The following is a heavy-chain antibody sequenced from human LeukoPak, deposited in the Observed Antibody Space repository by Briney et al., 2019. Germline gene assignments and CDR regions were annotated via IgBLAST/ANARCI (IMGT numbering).Heavy chain of an antibody. D-gene: IGHD3-3*01. J-gene: IGHJ4*02. CDR3: ARGQGGIRFLEWLFPKYYFDY. V-gene: IGHV6-1*01. CDR1: GDSVSSNSAA. CDR2: TDYRSKWYN. Sequence: SQTLSLTCAISGDSVSSNSAAWNWIRQSPSRGLEWLGRTDYRSKWYNDYALSVKSRITINPDTSKNQFSLQLNSVPPEDTAVYYCARGQGGIRFLEWLFPKYYFDYWGQGTLVTVSS.